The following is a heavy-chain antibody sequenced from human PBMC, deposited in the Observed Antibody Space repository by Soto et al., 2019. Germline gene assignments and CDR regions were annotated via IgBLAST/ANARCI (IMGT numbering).Heavy chain of an antibody. CDR2: IYYSGST. J-gene: IGHJ1*01. D-gene: IGHD4-17*01. V-gene: IGHV4-39*01. CDR1: GGSISSSSYY. Sequence: SETLSLTCTVSGGSISSSSYYWGWIRQPPGKGLEWIGSIYYSGSTYYNPSLKSRVTISVDTSKNQFSLKLSSVTTADTAVYYCARRLGRGDYEYFQHWGQGTLVTVSS. CDR3: ARRLGRGDYEYFQH.